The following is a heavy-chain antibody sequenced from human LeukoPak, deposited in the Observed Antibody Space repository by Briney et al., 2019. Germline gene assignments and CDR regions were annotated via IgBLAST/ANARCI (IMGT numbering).Heavy chain of an antibody. J-gene: IGHJ3*02. CDR1: GFTFGDYY. V-gene: IGHV3-11*05. CDR3: AREEEYYYDSSGYYAFDI. CDR2: ISSSSSYI. D-gene: IGHD3-22*01. Sequence: GGSLRLSCAASGFTFGDYYMSWIRQAPGKGLEWVSSISSSSSYIYYADSVKGRFTISRDNAKNSLFLQMDSLRAEDTPLYYCAREEEYYYDSSGYYAFDIWGQGTMVTVSS.